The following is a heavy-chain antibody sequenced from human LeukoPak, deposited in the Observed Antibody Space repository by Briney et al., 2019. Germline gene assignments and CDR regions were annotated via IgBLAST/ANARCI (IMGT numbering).Heavy chain of an antibody. CDR2: ISAYNGNT. D-gene: IGHD6-19*01. V-gene: IGHV1-18*01. CDR1: GYTFTSYG. CDR3: ARSQQWLVRASWYFDL. J-gene: IGHJ2*01. Sequence: ASVKVSCKASGYTFTSYGISWVRQAPGQGLEWMGWISAYNGNTNYAQKLQGRVTMTTDTSTSTAYMELRSLRSDDTAVYYCARSQQWLVRASWYFDLWGRGTLVTVSS.